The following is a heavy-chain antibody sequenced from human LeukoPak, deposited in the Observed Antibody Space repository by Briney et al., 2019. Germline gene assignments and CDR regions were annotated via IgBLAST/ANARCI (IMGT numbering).Heavy chain of an antibody. Sequence: GASVKVSCKASGGTFISYAISWVRQALGQGLEWMGGIIPIFGTANYAQKFQGRVTITADESTSTAYMELSSLRSEDTAVYYCARRVLRRGYSGYGGLDYWGQGTLVTVSS. V-gene: IGHV1-69*13. J-gene: IGHJ4*02. CDR2: IIPIFGTA. D-gene: IGHD5-12*01. CDR3: ARRVLRRGYSGYGGLDY. CDR1: GGTFISYA.